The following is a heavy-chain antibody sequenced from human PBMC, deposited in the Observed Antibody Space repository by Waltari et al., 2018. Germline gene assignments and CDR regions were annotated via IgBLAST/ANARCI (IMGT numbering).Heavy chain of an antibody. Sequence: QVQLQESGPGLVKPSETLSLTCTVSGGSISSYYWSWIRQPPGKGLEWIGCIYYSGSTNYHPSLKSRVTISVDTSKNQFSLKLSAVTAADTAVYYCAREVVTLDYYYYGMDVWGQGTTVTVSS. D-gene: IGHD2-21*02. V-gene: IGHV4-59*01. CDR2: IYYSGST. CDR3: AREVVTLDYYYYGMDV. J-gene: IGHJ6*02. CDR1: GGSISSYY.